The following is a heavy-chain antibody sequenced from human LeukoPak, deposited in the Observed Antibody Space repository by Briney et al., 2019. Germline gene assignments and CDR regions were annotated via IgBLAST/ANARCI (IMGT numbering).Heavy chain of an antibody. CDR2: INHGGTT. J-gene: IGHJ4*02. V-gene: IGHV4-34*01. CDR3: ARGRVRMVPGTGYFDS. CDR1: SGSLSGYT. D-gene: IGHD2-8*01. Sequence: SETLSLTCAVYSGSLSGYTWNWIRQPPGKGLEWVGDINHGGTTNYSPSLESRGTISIDTFKAQFSLQLNSVTAADTAVYYCARGRVRMVPGTGYFDSWGQGMLVTVSS.